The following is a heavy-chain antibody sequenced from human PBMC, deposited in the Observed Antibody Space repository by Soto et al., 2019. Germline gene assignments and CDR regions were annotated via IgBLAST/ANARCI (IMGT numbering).Heavy chain of an antibody. J-gene: IGHJ4*02. V-gene: IGHV3-23*01. Sequence: GGSLRLSCAASGFTFSSYAMSWVRQAPGKGLEWVSAISGSGGSTYYADSVKGRFTISRDNSKNTLYLQMNSLRAEDTAVYYCARSPLTTERPEVIDYWGQGTLVTVSS. D-gene: IGHD4-17*01. CDR3: ARSPLTTERPEVIDY. CDR1: GFTFSSYA. CDR2: ISGSGGST.